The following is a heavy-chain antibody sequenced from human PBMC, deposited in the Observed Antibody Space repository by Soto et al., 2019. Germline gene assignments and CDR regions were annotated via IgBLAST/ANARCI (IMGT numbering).Heavy chain of an antibody. J-gene: IGHJ5*02. CDR1: GGTFSSYA. V-gene: IGHV1-69*01. CDR2: IIPIFGTA. D-gene: IGHD1-26*01. Sequence: QVQLVQSGAEVKKPGSSVKVSCKASGGTFSSYAISWVRQAPGQGLEWMGGIIPIFGTANYAQKFQGRVTITADESTSTAYTELSSLRSEDTAVYYCASQVGATFLNWFDPWGQGTLVTVSS. CDR3: ASQVGATFLNWFDP.